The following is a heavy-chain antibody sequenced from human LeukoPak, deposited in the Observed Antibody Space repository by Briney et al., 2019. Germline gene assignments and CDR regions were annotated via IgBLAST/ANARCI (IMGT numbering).Heavy chain of an antibody. CDR2: ISGSGKFP. D-gene: IGHD3-22*01. CDR3: AKIANFYDSSGFYG. Sequence: PGGSLRLSCAASGFTFSSYAMTWVRQAPGKGLEWVSVISGSGKFPSYADSVKGRFTISRDNAKNTLYLQMNSLEAEDTAMYYCAKIANFYDSSGFYGWGQETLVTVSS. J-gene: IGHJ4*02. CDR1: GFTFSSYA. V-gene: IGHV3-23*01.